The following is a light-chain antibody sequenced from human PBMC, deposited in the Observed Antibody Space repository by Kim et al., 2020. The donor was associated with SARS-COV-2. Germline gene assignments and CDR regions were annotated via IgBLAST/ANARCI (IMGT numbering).Light chain of an antibody. Sequence: GQSVNISYTGTSRDVGGYNYVSLYQKHPGKAPKLMIYDVSKRPSGVPDRFSGSKSGNTASLTISGLQAEDEADYYCCSYAGSYVWVFGGGTQLTVL. CDR1: SRDVGGYNY. J-gene: IGLJ3*02. V-gene: IGLV2-11*01. CDR2: DVS. CDR3: CSYAGSYVWV.